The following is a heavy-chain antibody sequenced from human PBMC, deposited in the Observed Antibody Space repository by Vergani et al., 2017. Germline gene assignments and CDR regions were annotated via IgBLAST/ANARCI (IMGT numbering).Heavy chain of an antibody. CDR2: INWNGGGT. D-gene: IGHD2-2*01. CDR3: GMYCSSPTCGTHPRVQNYGMDV. J-gene: IGHJ6*02. V-gene: IGHV3-20*04. Sequence: EVQLVDSGGGVVRPGGSLRLSCAASGFTFDDYGMSWVRQAPGKGLEWVSGINWNGGGTGYADSVKGRFTISRDNAKNSLYLQMNSLRAEDTALYYCGMYCSSPTCGTHPRVQNYGMDVWGQGTTVTVS. CDR1: GFTFDDYG.